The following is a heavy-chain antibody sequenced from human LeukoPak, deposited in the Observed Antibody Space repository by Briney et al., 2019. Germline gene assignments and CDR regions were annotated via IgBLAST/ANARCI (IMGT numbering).Heavy chain of an antibody. CDR3: ARGQQLWSNWFDP. D-gene: IGHD5-18*01. J-gene: IGHJ5*02. CDR2: INHSGST. CDR1: GGSFSGYY. V-gene: IGHV4-34*01. Sequence: SETLSLTCAVYGGSFSGYYWSWIRQPPGMGLEWIGEINHSGSTNYNPSLKSRVTISVDTSKNQFSLKLSSVTAADTAVYYCARGQQLWSNWFDPWGQGTLVTVSS.